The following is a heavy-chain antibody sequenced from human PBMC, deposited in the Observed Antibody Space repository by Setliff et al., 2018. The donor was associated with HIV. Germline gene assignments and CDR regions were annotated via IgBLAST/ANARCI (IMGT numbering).Heavy chain of an antibody. Sequence: SETLSLTCAVYGGSFSGYYWSWIRQPPGKGLEWIGEINHSGSTNYNPSLKSRVTISVDTSKNQFSLKLSSVTAADTAVYYCARRTSYSGGLYYYYYYMDVWGQGTLVTVSS. V-gene: IGHV4-34*01. CDR1: GGSFSGYY. CDR2: INHSGST. D-gene: IGHD1-26*01. CDR3: ARRTSYSGGLYYYYYYMDV. J-gene: IGHJ6*03.